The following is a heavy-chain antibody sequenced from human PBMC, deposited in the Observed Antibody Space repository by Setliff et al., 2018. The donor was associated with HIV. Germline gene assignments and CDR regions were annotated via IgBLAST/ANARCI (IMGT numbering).Heavy chain of an antibody. CDR2: INHSGST. CDR1: GGSFSGYY. Sequence: SETLSLTCAVYGGSFSGYYWSWIRQPPGKGLEWIGEINHSGSTNYNPSLKSRVTISVDTSKNQFSLKLSSVTAADTAVYYCARAARPYNWFDPWGQGTLVTVSS. V-gene: IGHV4-34*01. D-gene: IGHD6-6*01. J-gene: IGHJ5*02. CDR3: ARAARPYNWFDP.